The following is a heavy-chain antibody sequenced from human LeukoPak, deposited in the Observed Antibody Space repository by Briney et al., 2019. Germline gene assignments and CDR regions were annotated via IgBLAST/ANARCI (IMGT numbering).Heavy chain of an antibody. CDR1: GDSFSSVTDY. CDR2: GDDSGGK. Sequence: SETLSLTCTVSGDSFSSVTDYWAWIRQPPGKGLEWIASGDDSGGKYYNPSLESRVAISTDMSKSQISLKLTSVTGADTAVYYCAGERGEEYSSGWYKTNFFDNWGQGIRVTVSS. V-gene: IGHV4-39*07. D-gene: IGHD6-19*01. CDR3: AGERGEEYSSGWYKTNFFDN. J-gene: IGHJ4*02.